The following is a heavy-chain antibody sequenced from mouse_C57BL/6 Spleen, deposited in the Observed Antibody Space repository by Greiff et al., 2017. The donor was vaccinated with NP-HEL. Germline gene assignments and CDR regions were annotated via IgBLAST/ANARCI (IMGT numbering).Heavy chain of an antibody. CDR1: GFTFSDFY. CDR2: SRNKANDYTT. J-gene: IGHJ1*03. CDR3: ARDAPDYYGSDWYFDV. D-gene: IGHD1-1*01. V-gene: IGHV7-1*01. Sequence: EVHLVESGGGLVQSGRSLRLSCATSGFTFSDFYMEWVRQAPGKGLEWIAASRNKANDYTTEYSASVKGRFIVSRDTSQSILYLQMNALRAEDTAIYYCARDAPDYYGSDWYFDVWGTGTTVTVSS.